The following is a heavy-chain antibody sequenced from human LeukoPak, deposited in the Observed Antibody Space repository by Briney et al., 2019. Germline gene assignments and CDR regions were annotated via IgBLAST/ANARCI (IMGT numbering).Heavy chain of an antibody. CDR1: EFTFTTYG. V-gene: IGHV3-30*12. CDR2: IYYDGSNK. CDR3: ARDWKTTSFDY. D-gene: IGHD1-1*01. Sequence: PGGSLRLSCAASEFTFTTYGMHWVRQAPGKGLEWVAFIYYDGSNKYYADYVKGRFTISRDISKNTLYLQMDSLRAEDTAIYYCARDWKTTSFDYWGQGTLVTVSS. J-gene: IGHJ4*02.